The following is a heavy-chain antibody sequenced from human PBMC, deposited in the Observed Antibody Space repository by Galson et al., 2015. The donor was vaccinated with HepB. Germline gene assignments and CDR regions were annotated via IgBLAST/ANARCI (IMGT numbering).Heavy chain of an antibody. CDR2: INPNSGGT. CDR3: ARDREEIYSSGWYVS. D-gene: IGHD3-22*01. J-gene: IGHJ5*01. Sequence: SVKVSCKASGYRFTDYFIHWVRQAPGQGLEWMGRINPNSGGTNYEQKFQGRVTMTRDTSISTAYMEVSRLRPDDTAVFYCARDREEIYSSGWYVSWGQGTLITVSS. CDR1: GYRFTDYF. V-gene: IGHV1-2*06.